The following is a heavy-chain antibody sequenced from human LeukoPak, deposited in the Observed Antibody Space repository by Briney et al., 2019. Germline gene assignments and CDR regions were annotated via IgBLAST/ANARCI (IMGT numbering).Heavy chain of an antibody. Sequence: SDTLSLTCAVCVGLFSGYYWRWLRQSPGKGLEWIGEIDNSGNTNYKASLKSRVTISEDKSKNQFTLQLTSVTAADTGVYYCARGNFVKDSQAFDYWGQGTLVTVSS. CDR1: VGLFSGYY. CDR3: ARGNFVKDSQAFDY. J-gene: IGHJ4*02. V-gene: IGHV4-34*01. D-gene: IGHD3-9*01. CDR2: IDNSGNT.